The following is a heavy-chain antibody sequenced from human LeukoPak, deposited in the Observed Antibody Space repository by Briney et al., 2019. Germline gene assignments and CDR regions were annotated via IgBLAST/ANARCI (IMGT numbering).Heavy chain of an antibody. CDR3: ARGLRLAAAGRTYYYYGMDV. CDR1: YX. V-gene: IGHV3-13*01. Sequence: YXXHXXRQAPGKGLEWVSAIGTAGDTYYPGSVKGRFTISRENAKNSLYLQMNSLRAGDTAVYYCARGLRLAAAGRTYYYYGMDVWGQGTTVTXXS. D-gene: IGHD6-13*01. CDR2: IGTAGDT. J-gene: IGHJ6*02.